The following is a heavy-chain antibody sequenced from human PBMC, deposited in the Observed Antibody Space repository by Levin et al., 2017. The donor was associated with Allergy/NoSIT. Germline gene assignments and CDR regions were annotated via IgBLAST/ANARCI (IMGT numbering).Heavy chain of an antibody. J-gene: IGHJ5*01. CDR2: IIGTSGAI. V-gene: IGHV3-48*01. CDR1: GFTFSSYS. CDR3: ARDARRVDSGYDFWFDS. Sequence: QSGGSLRLSCKASGFTFSSYSMNWVRQAPGKGLEWISYIIGTSGAIVYADSVEGRFTISRDNDKNSVYLQMNSLRVEDTAVYYCARDARRVDSGYDFWFDSWGQGTLVTVSS. D-gene: IGHD5-12*01.